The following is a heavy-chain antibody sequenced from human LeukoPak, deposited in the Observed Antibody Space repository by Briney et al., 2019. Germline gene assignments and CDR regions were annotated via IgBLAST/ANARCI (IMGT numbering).Heavy chain of an antibody. J-gene: IGHJ5*02. D-gene: IGHD6-13*01. CDR2: ISGSGGST. Sequence: PGGSLRLSCAASGFTFSSYAMSWVRRAPGKGLEWVSAISGSGGSTYYADSVKGRFTISRDNSKNTLYLQMNSLRAEDTAVYYCAKDQSSSWYSNWFDPWGQGTLVTVSS. V-gene: IGHV3-23*01. CDR3: AKDQSSSWYSNWFDP. CDR1: GFTFSSYA.